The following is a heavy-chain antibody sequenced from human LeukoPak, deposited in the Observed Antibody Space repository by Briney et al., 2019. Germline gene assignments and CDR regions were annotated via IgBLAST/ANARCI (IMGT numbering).Heavy chain of an antibody. CDR2: INPNSGGT. D-gene: IGHD3-22*01. Sequence: ASVKVSCKASGYTFTGYYMHWVRQAPGQGLEWMGWINPNSGGTNYAQKFQGRVTMTRDTSISTAYMELSRLRSDDTAVYYCARGPPTYYYDSSGYAIDYWDQGTLVTVSS. J-gene: IGHJ4*02. CDR1: GYTFTGYY. V-gene: IGHV1-2*02. CDR3: ARGPPTYYYDSSGYAIDY.